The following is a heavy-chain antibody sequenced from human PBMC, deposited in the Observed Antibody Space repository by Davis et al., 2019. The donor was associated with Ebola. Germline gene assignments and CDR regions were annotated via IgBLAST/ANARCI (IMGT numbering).Heavy chain of an antibody. Sequence: SETLSLTCTVSGGSISSYYWSWIRQPPGKGLEWIGSIYYSGSTYYNPSLESRVAISVDTSKNQFSLKLSSVTAADTAVYYCARLLVAAVVDYWGQGTLVTVSS. D-gene: IGHD6-13*01. CDR1: GGSISSYY. CDR2: IYYSGST. J-gene: IGHJ4*02. V-gene: IGHV4-39*01. CDR3: ARLLVAAVVDY.